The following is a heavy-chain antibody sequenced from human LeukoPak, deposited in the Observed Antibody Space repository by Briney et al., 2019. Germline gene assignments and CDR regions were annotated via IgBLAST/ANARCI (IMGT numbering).Heavy chain of an antibody. J-gene: IGHJ4*02. CDR1: GGSISSYY. V-gene: IGHV4-59*01. CDR3: ARALLAAAGLNFDY. Sequence: SETLSLTCTVSGGSISSYYWSWIRQPPGKGLEWIGYIYYSWSTNYSPPLKSRVTIPVDTSKNQFSLKLSSVTAADTAVYYCARALLAAAGLNFDYWGQGTLVTVSS. D-gene: IGHD6-13*01. CDR2: IYYSWST.